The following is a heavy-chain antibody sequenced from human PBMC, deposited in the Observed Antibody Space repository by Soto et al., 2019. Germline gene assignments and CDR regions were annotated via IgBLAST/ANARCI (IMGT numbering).Heavy chain of an antibody. CDR1: GFTFSSYG. CDR2: IWYDGSNK. CDR3: ARPLLEWSTLYGMDV. D-gene: IGHD3-3*01. V-gene: IGHV3-33*01. Sequence: PXECLRLSCAASGFTFSSYGMHWVRQAPGKGLEWVAVIWYDGSNKYYADSVKGRFTISRDNSKNTLYLQMNSLRAEDTAVYYCARPLLEWSTLYGMDVWGQGTTVTVSS. J-gene: IGHJ6*02.